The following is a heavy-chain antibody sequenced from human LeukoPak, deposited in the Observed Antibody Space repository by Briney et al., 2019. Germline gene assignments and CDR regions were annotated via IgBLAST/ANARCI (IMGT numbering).Heavy chain of an antibody. D-gene: IGHD4-17*01. J-gene: IGHJ4*02. Sequence: SVKVSCKASGGTFSSYAIILVRQAPGPGLEWMGGIIPIFGTANYAQKFQGRVTITAYESTSTAYMELSSLRSEDTAVYYCAREDGDHPLDSWGQGTLVTVSS. V-gene: IGHV1-69*13. CDR2: IIPIFGTA. CDR3: AREDGDHPLDS. CDR1: GGTFSSYA.